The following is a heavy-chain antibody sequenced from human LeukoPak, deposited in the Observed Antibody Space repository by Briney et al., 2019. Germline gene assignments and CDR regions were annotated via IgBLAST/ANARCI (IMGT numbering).Heavy chain of an antibody. CDR1: GYIFSGYY. CDR2: INPKSGGT. V-gene: IGHV1-2*02. J-gene: IGHJ5*02. CDR3: ARSTTIFGVLIPSGWFDP. D-gene: IGHD3-3*01. Sequence: ASVTVSCKASGYIFSGYYMHWVRQAPGQGLEWMGWINPKSGGTNYAQQFQGRVTMTRDTSISTAYMELSRLRSDDTAVYYCARSTTIFGVLIPSGWFDPWGQGTLVTVSS.